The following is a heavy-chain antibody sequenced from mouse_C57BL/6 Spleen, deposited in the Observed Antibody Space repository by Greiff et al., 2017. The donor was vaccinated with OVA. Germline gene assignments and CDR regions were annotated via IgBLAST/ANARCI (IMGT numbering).Heavy chain of an antibody. CDR2: IYPSDSET. CDR1: GYTFTSYW. D-gene: IGHD3-3*01. V-gene: IGHV1-61*01. CDR3: ARWGDSAWFAY. Sequence: QVQLQQPGAELVRPGSSVKLSCKASGYTFTSYWMDWVKQRPGQGLEWIGNIYPSDSETHYNQKFKDKATLTVDKSSSPAYMQLSSLTSEDSAVYYCARWGDSAWFAYWGQGTLVTVSA. J-gene: IGHJ3*01.